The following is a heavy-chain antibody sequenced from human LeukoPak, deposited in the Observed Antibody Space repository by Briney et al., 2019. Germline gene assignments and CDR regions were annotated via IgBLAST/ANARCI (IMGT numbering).Heavy chain of an antibody. V-gene: IGHV1-46*01. CDR2: INPSGGST. J-gene: IGHJ4*02. D-gene: IGHD5-24*01. CDR3: ARDSGYDKRWLQLNTPDY. CDR1: GYTFTSYY. Sequence: ASVKVSCKASGYTFTSYYMHWVRQAPGQGLEWMGIINPSGGSTSYAQKFQGRVTMTRDTSTSTVYMELSRLRSDDTAVYYCARDSGYDKRWLQLNTPDYWGQGTLVTVSS.